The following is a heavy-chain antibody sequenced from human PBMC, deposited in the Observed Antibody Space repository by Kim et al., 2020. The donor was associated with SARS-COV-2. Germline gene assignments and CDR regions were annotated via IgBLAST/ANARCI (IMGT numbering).Heavy chain of an antibody. J-gene: IGHJ4*02. Sequence: SYSPSFQGQVTISADKSISPAYLQWSSLKASDTAMYYCARHVSSSWYIDYWGQGTLVTVSS. V-gene: IGHV5-51*01. CDR3: ARHVSSSWYIDY. D-gene: IGHD6-13*01.